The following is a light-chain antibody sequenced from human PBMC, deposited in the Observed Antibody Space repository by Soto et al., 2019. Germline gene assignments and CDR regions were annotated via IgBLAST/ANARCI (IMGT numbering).Light chain of an antibody. J-gene: IGKJ2*01. CDR3: QQYYTTLHA. V-gene: IGKV4-1*01. CDR2: WAS. Sequence: DIVMTQSPDSLAVSLGERATINCKSSQSVLYSSNNRNYLAWYQQKPGQPPKLLIYWASTRESGVPDRFSGSGSGTDFTLTISSLQAEDVAVYYCQQYYTTLHAFGQGTKLEI. CDR1: QSVLYSSNNRNY.